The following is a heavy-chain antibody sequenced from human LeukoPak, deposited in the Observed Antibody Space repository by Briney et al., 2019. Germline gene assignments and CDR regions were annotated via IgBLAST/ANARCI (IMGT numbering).Heavy chain of an antibody. CDR1: GYTFSGFG. CDR2: INPNSGGT. CDR3: ARDYGDFGDPGF. Sequence: ASVKVSCKASGYTFSGFGINWVRQAPGQGLEWMGWINPNSGGTNYAQKFQDRATMTRDTSISTAYMELIRLISDDTAVYYCARDYGDFGDPGFWGQGTLVTVSS. D-gene: IGHD3-10*01. J-gene: IGHJ4*02. V-gene: IGHV1-2*02.